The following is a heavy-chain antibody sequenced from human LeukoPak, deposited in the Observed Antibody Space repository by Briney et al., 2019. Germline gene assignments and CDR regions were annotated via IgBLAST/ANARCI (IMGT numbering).Heavy chain of an antibody. Sequence: ASVKVSCKAFGYTFTSNYMHWVRQAPGQGPEWMGVISPSGGSTTYAQKLQGRVTMTTDTSTSTAYMELRSLRSDDTAVYYCARTGFIAAAGKNFDYWGQGTLVTVSS. V-gene: IGHV1-46*01. J-gene: IGHJ4*02. D-gene: IGHD6-13*01. CDR3: ARTGFIAAAGKNFDY. CDR1: GYTFTSNY. CDR2: ISPSGGST.